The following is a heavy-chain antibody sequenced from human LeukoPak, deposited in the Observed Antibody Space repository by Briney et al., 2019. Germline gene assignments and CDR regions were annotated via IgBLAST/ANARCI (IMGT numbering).Heavy chain of an antibody. D-gene: IGHD6-19*01. V-gene: IGHV3-23*01. CDR2: MRPSCENT. J-gene: IGHJ5*02. CDR1: GFTFSIYD. Sequence: GGSLRLSCAASGFTFSIYDIAWVRQAPGRGLEGVTSMRPSCENTLYRDSVKARFPIPRQNPEHTVYLQKNNMRVDDTAVYYCARVAGWHWFDPWGKGTLVTVSS. CDR3: ARVAGWHWFDP.